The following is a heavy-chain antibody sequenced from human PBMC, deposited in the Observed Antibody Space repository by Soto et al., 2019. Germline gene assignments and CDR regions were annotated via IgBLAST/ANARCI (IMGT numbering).Heavy chain of an antibody. Sequence: GGSLRLSCAGSGFIFNNAWMNWVRQAPGKGLEWVGRIKSKTDGGTTDYAAPVKGRFTISRDDSKNTLYLQMNSLKTEDTAVYYCTTDPNSRGWPYWGQGTLVTVSS. CDR2: IKSKTDGGTT. CDR1: GFIFNNAW. V-gene: IGHV3-15*07. CDR3: TTDPNSRGWPY. D-gene: IGHD6-19*01. J-gene: IGHJ4*02.